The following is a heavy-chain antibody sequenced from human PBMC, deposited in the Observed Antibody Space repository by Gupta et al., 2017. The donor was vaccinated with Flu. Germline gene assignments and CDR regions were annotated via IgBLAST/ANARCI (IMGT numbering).Heavy chain of an antibody. V-gene: IGHV3-33*01. J-gene: IGHJ4*02. Sequence: QVQLVEPGGGVVQSVRSLRLSCAASGFPFSSYGMHWARQAPGKGLEWVAVIWYDGSNKYYADSVKGRFTISRDNSKNTLYLQMNSLRAEDTAVYYCAREDYGGNSHYFDYWGQGTLVTVSS. CDR1: GFPFSSYG. D-gene: IGHD4-23*01. CDR2: IWYDGSNK. CDR3: AREDYGGNSHYFDY.